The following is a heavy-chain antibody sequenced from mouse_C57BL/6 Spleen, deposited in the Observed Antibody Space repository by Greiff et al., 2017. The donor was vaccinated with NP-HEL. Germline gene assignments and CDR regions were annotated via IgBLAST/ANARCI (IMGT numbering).Heavy chain of an antibody. CDR1: GFTFSSYT. J-gene: IGHJ1*03. CDR2: ISGGGGNT. V-gene: IGHV5-9*01. CDR3: ARQMGTTVVAPDWYVDV. D-gene: IGHD1-1*01. Sequence: EVKLVESGGGLVKPGGSLKLSCAASGFTFSSYTMSWVRQTPEKRLEWVATISGGGGNTYYPDSVKGRFTIPSDNAKNTLYLEMSSLRSEDTDLYYCARQMGTTVVAPDWYVDVWGTGTTVTAAS.